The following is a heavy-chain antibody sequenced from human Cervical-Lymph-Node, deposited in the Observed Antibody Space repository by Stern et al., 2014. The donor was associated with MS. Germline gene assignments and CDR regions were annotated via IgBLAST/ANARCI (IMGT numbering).Heavy chain of an antibody. J-gene: IGHJ4*02. V-gene: IGHV1-58*01. D-gene: IGHD3-22*01. Sequence: QLVESGPEVKKPGTSVKVSCKASGFTFTSSAVQWVRQARGQRLEWIGWIVVGSVNTNYAPKFQERVTITRDMSTSTAYMELSSLRSEDTAVYYCAADRTYYYDSSGYSPLDYWGQGTLVTVSS. CDR3: AADRTYYYDSSGYSPLDY. CDR2: IVVGSVNT. CDR1: GFTFTSSA.